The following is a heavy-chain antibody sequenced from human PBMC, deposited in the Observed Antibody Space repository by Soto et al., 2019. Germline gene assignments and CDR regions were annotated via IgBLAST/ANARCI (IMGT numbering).Heavy chain of an antibody. V-gene: IGHV3-30*18. CDR1: GFTFSSYG. D-gene: IGHD6-19*01. CDR3: AKGFIAVAGISYFDY. J-gene: IGHJ4*02. Sequence: QVQLVESGGGVVQPGRSLRLSCAASGFTFSSYGMHWVRQAPGKVLEWVAVISYDGSNKYYADSVKGRFTISRDNSKNTLYLQMNSLRAEDTAVYYCAKGFIAVAGISYFDYWGQGTLVTVSS. CDR2: ISYDGSNK.